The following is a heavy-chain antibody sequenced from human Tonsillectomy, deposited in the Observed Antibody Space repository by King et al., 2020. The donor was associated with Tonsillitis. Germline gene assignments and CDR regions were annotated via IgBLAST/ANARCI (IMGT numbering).Heavy chain of an antibody. CDR1: GGSISSGSYY. J-gene: IGHJ3*02. Sequence: QLQESGPGLVKPSQTLSLTCTVSGGSISSGSYYWSWIRQPAGKGLEWIGRIYTSGSTNYNPSLKSRVTMSVDTSENQFSLKLSSVTAADPAVYYCVRGVWGDAFDIWGQGTMVTVSS. V-gene: IGHV4-61*02. CDR2: IYTSGST. D-gene: IGHD3-16*01. CDR3: VRGVWGDAFDI.